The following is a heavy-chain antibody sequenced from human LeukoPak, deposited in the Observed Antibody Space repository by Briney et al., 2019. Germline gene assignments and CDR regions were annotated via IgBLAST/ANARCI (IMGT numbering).Heavy chain of an antibody. Sequence: SETLSLTCTVSGASIRSGDYYWSWIRQPPGKGLEWIGYIYDSGSTYYNPSLKSRITISVDTSENRFSLKLSSVTATDTAVYYCARDCSGGSCYGAFDVWGQGTMVTVSS. CDR3: ARDCSGGSCYGAFDV. V-gene: IGHV4-30-4*01. J-gene: IGHJ3*01. CDR1: GASIRSGDYY. CDR2: IYDSGST. D-gene: IGHD2-15*01.